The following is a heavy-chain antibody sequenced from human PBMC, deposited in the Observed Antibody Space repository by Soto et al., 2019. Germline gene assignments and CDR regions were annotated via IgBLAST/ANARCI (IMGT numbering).Heavy chain of an antibody. V-gene: IGHV4-59*01. Sequence: PSETLSLTCAVYGGSFSGYYWSWIRQPPGKGLEWIGYIYYSGSTNYNPSLKSRVTISVDTSKNQFSLKLSSVTAADTAVYYCATGDYKGYFDYWGQGTLVTVSS. CDR3: ATGDYKGYFDY. D-gene: IGHD4-4*01. J-gene: IGHJ4*02. CDR2: IYYSGST. CDR1: GGSFSGYY.